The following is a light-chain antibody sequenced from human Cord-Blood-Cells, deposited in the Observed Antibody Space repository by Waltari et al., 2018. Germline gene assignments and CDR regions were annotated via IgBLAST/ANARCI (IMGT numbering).Light chain of an antibody. J-gene: IGKJ1*01. Sequence: DIQMTQSPSSLSASDADRVTLTCRASQSISNYLNWEQQKPGKAPKLLIYAASSLQSGVPSRFSGSGSGTDFTLTISSLQPEDFATYYCQQSDSTPWTFGQGTKVEIK. CDR2: AAS. CDR3: QQSDSTPWT. CDR1: QSISNY. V-gene: IGKV1-39*01.